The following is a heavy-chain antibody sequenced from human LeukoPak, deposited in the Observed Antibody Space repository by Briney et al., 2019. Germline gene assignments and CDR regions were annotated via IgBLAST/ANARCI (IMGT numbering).Heavy chain of an antibody. CDR1: GGSISGYF. V-gene: IGHV4-4*07. D-gene: IGHD5-12*01. CDR3: AREPTSGREPTSGRPLDY. CDR2: IYSSGSN. J-gene: IGHJ4*02. Sequence: SETLSLTCTVSGGSISGYFWSWIRQPAGKGLEWIGRIYSSGSNNYNPSLKSRVTMSLDTSKHHLSLNLSSVTAADTAVYYCAREPTSGREPTSGRPLDYWGQGTLVTVSS.